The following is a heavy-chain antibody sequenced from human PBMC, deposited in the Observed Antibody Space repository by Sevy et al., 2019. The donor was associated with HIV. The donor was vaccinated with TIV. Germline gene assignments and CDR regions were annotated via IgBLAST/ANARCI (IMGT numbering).Heavy chain of an antibody. D-gene: IGHD4-17*01. Sequence: GGSLRLSCAASGFTVSTKYMSWVRQAPGKGLEWVSVIYSAHSTYYTDSVKGRFTISRDNSKNTLYLQMNSLRAEDTAVYYCARGKLDYGDYYYFDHWGQGTLVTVSS. J-gene: IGHJ4*02. V-gene: IGHV3-53*01. CDR3: ARGKLDYGDYYYFDH. CDR2: IYSAHST. CDR1: GFTVSTKY.